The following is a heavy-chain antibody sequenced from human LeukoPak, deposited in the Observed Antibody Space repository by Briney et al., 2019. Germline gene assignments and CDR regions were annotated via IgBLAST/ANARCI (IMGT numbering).Heavy chain of an antibody. CDR1: GFTLSYYA. Sequence: GGSLRLSRSASGFTLSYYAMHWVRQAAGKGLEYVSAISSNGGSTYYADSVKARFTISRDNSTNTLYLQMSSLRAEDTGVYYCVKIGSSWYFDYWGQGTLVTVSS. CDR3: VKIGSSWYFDY. V-gene: IGHV3-64D*06. CDR2: ISSNGGST. D-gene: IGHD6-13*01. J-gene: IGHJ4*02.